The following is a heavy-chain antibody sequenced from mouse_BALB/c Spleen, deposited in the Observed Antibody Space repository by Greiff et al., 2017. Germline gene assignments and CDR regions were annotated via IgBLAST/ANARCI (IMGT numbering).Heavy chain of an antibody. J-gene: IGHJ2*01. CDR2: IYPGDGDT. V-gene: IGHV1-82*01. Sequence: QVQLKESGPELVKPGASVKISCKASGYAFSSSWMNWVKQRPGQGLEWIGRIYPGDGDTNYNGKFKGKATLTADKSSSTAYMQLSSLTSVDSAVYFCARENYGNLFDYWGQGTTLTVSS. CDR1: GYAFSSSW. D-gene: IGHD2-1*01. CDR3: ARENYGNLFDY.